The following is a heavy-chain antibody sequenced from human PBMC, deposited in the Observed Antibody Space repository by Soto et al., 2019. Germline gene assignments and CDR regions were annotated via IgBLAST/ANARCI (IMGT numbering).Heavy chain of an antibody. J-gene: IGHJ4*02. CDR3: AREFRIQRWFQLRGGGMCY. V-gene: IGHV3-30-3*01. D-gene: IGHD5-18*01. CDR1: GFTFSSYA. CDR2: ISYDGSNK. Sequence: QVQLVESGGGVVQPGRSLRLSCAASGFTFSSYAMHWVRQAPGKGLEWVAVISYDGSNKYYADSVKGRFTISRDNSKYTLYLQMNSLRAEDTAVYYCAREFRIQRWFQLRGGGMCYWGQGTLVTVSS.